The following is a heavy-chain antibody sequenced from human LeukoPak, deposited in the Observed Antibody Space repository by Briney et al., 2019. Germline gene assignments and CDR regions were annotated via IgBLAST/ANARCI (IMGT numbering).Heavy chain of an antibody. J-gene: IGHJ4*02. CDR2: ISGSGGST. D-gene: IGHD3-3*01. CDR3: AKVEPSLRFLEWTDHDY. CDR1: GFTFSSYA. V-gene: IGHV3-23*01. Sequence: GGSLRLSCAASGFTFSSYAMSWVRQAPGKGLEWVSAISGSGGSTYYADSVKGRFTISRDNSKNTLYLQMNSLRAEDTAVYYCAKVEPSLRFLEWTDHDYWGQGTLVTVSS.